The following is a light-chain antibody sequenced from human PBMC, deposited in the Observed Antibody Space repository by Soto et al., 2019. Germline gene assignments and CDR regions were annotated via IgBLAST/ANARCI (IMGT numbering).Light chain of an antibody. CDR3: QHYNSYSEA. J-gene: IGKJ1*01. V-gene: IGKV1-5*03. CDR1: QTISSW. Sequence: DIQMTQSPSTLSGSVGDRVTITCRASQTISSWLAWYQQKPGKAPKLLIYKASTLKSGVPSRFSGSGSGTEFTITISSLQPDDFETYYCQHYNSYSEAFGQGTKVDI. CDR2: KAS.